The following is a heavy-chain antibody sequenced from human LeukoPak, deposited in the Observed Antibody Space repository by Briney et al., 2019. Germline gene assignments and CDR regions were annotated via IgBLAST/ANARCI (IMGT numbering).Heavy chain of an antibody. J-gene: IGHJ5*02. Sequence: GASVKVSCKASGYTFTSYDINWVRQATGQGLEWMGWMNPNNGNTGYAQKFQGRVTMTRNISISTAYMELSSLRSEDTAVYYRARDSSGWYHWFDPWGQGTLVTVSS. D-gene: IGHD6-19*01. CDR1: GYTFTSYD. CDR3: ARDSSGWYHWFDP. CDR2: MNPNNGNT. V-gene: IGHV1-8*01.